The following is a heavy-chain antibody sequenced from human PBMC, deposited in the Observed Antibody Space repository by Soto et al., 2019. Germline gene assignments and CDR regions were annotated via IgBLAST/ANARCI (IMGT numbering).Heavy chain of an antibody. V-gene: IGHV1-18*01. CDR1: GDTSTSYS. Sequence: KVSSYASGDTSTSYSIRYWVQAAAQERESIGWIRTYNGNTYYAKKDQGTVTMTADKSTSRAYMELRRLRSNDTPVYYCARDIVCSNGSCYSYYAMDVWGQGTTVTVSS. CDR2: IRTYNGNT. J-gene: IGHJ6*02. D-gene: IGHD2-15*01. CDR3: ARDIVCSNGSCYSYYAMDV.